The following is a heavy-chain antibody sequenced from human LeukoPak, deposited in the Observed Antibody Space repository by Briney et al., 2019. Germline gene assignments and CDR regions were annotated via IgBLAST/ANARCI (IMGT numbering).Heavy chain of an antibody. CDR3: SKAAAGTEYYFDY. CDR1: GFTFSSYS. Sequence: GGSLRLSCAASGFTFSSYSVNWVRQAPGKGMEWVAVISYDEDTKYYADSVKGRFTISRDNSKNTLYLQMDSLRGEDTAVYYCSKAAAGTEYYFDYWGQGTLVTVSS. V-gene: IGHV3-30*18. J-gene: IGHJ4*02. D-gene: IGHD6-13*01. CDR2: ISYDEDTK.